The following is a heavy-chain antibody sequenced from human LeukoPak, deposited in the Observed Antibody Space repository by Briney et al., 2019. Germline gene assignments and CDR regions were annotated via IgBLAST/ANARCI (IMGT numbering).Heavy chain of an antibody. Sequence: SETLSLTCTVSGGSITTYYWSWIRQSAGKGLEWIGRIYTSGSTNYNPSLESRVTMSIDTSKKQFSLSLRSVTAADMAIYYCAGISLAGRGDAFDVWGQGTLVTVSS. V-gene: IGHV4-4*07. CDR1: GGSITTYY. CDR3: AGISLAGRGDAFDV. D-gene: IGHD6-19*01. J-gene: IGHJ3*01. CDR2: IYTSGST.